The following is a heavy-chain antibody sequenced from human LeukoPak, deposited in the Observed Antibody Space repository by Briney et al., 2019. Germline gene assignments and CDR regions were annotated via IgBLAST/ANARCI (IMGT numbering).Heavy chain of an antibody. V-gene: IGHV1-2*06. CDR1: GYTFTSYG. Sequence: ASVKVSCKASGYTFTSYGISWVRQAPGQGLEWMGRINPNSGGTNYAQKFQGRVTMTRDTSISTAYMELSRLTSDDTAVYYCARDRNLYSGSFASWGQGTLVTVSS. D-gene: IGHD1-26*01. CDR3: ARDRNLYSGSFAS. CDR2: INPNSGGT. J-gene: IGHJ4*02.